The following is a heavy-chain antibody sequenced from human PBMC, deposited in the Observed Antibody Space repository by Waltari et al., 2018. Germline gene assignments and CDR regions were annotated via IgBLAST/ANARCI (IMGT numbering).Heavy chain of an antibody. CDR1: GFSVRSNY. J-gene: IGHJ3*02. V-gene: IGHV3-66*01. CDR2: IHSGGST. D-gene: IGHD6-19*01. CDR3: ARGSVAGRLTFDI. Sequence: EVQQVESGGGLVQPGGSLRLSCAASGFSVRSNYMTWVRQAPGKGLEWISVIHSGGSTYYSDSVWGRFTISRDSSKNTLYLQMDSLRAEDTAVYYCARGSVAGRLTFDIWGQGTMVTVSS.